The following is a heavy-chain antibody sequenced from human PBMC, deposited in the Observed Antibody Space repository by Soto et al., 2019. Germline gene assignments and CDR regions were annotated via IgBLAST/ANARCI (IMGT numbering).Heavy chain of an antibody. Sequence: QVQLVQSGAEVKKPGSSVKVSCKTSGVTFNSYAISWVRQAPGHGLEWMGGIFPLFGTSNYAQKLQGRLTITADESTNTAYMELSSLKSEDTAVYYCARGWVEMATITALFDYWGQGTLVTVSS. V-gene: IGHV1-69*01. CDR1: GVTFNSYA. CDR3: ARGWVEMATITALFDY. CDR2: IFPLFGTS. D-gene: IGHD5-12*01. J-gene: IGHJ4*02.